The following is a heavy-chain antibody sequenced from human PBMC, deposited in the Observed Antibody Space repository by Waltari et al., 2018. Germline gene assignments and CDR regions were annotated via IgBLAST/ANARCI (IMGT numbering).Heavy chain of an antibody. CDR3: SDFDF. CDR2: INQDGSEM. CDR1: GFTFSNVW. Sequence: EVKLLDSGGGLVQPGGSLRLSCTASGFTFSNVWMSWVRETPGRGLEWVANINQDGSEMYYADSLKGRFTISRDNAKNSLFLQMNSLRVEDTGVYYCSDFDFWGQGTLVTVSS. V-gene: IGHV3-7*02. J-gene: IGHJ4*02.